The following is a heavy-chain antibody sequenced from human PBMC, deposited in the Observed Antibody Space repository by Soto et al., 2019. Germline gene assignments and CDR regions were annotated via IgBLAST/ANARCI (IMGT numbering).Heavy chain of an antibody. CDR2: IYNGGGT. CDR3: ASTRGSSYDY. D-gene: IGHD6-6*01. V-gene: IGHV3-53*01. Sequence: DVQLVEAGGGLIQPGGSLRLSCAASGFTVSGNFMSWVRQATGKGLEWVSVIYNGGGTYYADSVKGRFTISRDNSKNTLYLQMNSLRAEDTAVYYCASTRGSSYDYWGQGTLVTVSS. J-gene: IGHJ4*02. CDR1: GFTVSGNF.